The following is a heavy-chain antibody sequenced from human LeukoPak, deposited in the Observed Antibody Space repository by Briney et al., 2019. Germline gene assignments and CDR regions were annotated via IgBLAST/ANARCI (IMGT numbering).Heavy chain of an antibody. CDR1: GFTVSNNY. D-gene: IGHD3-16*01. CDR3: AGRRVLDAYY. V-gene: IGHV3-66*02. CDR2: IYSGDNT. J-gene: IGHJ4*02. Sequence: GGSLRLSCAASGFTVSNNYMSWVRQAPGKGLEWVSVIYSGDNTYYVESVKGRFTISRDNSKNTLFLQTNRLRAEDTAVYYCAGRRVLDAYYWGQGTLVTVSS.